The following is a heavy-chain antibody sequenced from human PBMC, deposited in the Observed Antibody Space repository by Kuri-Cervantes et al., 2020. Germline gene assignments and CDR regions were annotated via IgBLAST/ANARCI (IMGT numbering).Heavy chain of an antibody. V-gene: IGHV1-69*04. D-gene: IGHD3-16*01. J-gene: IGHJ5*02. CDR3: ARERRVITFGGVSYWFDP. CDR2: IIPILGIA. CDR1: GGTFSSYT. Sequence: SVKVSCKASGGTFSSYTISWVRQAPGQGLEWMGRIIPILGIANYAQKFQGRVTITADKSTSTAYMELSSLRSADTAVYYCARERRVITFGGVSYWFDPWGQGTLVTVSS.